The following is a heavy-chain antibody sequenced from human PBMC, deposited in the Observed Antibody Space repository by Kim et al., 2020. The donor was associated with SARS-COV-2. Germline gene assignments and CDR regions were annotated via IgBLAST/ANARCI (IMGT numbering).Heavy chain of an antibody. CDR1: GFTVSSNY. CDR3: ARDRRYYDILTGYYSGMDV. CDR2: IYSGGST. V-gene: IGHV3-53*01. D-gene: IGHD3-9*01. J-gene: IGHJ6*02. Sequence: LSLTCAASGFTVSSNYMSWVRQAPGKGLEWVSVIYSGGSTYYADSVKGRFTISRDNSKNTLYLQMNSLRAEDTAVYYCARDRRYYDILTGYYSGMDVWGQGTTVTVSS.